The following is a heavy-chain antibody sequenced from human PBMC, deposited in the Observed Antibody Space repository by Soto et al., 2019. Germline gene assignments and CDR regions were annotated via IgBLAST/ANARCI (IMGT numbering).Heavy chain of an antibody. CDR2: IYYSGST. D-gene: IGHD4-17*01. J-gene: IGHJ6*02. CDR3: ARDLPGTIRGMDV. Sequence: SETLSLTCTVSGGSINSGDYYWSWIRQPPGKGLEWIGYIYYSGSTYYNPSPKSRVTISVDTSKNQFSLKLSSVTAADTAVYYCARDLPGTIRGMDVWGQGTTVTVSS. CDR1: GGSINSGDYY. V-gene: IGHV4-30-4*01.